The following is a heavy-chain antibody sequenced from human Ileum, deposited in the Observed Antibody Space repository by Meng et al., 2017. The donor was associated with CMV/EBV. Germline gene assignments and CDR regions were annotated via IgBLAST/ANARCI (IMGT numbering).Heavy chain of an antibody. CDR2: INQYGST. CDR1: GSFSPYT. V-gene: IGHV4-34*01. Sequence: QGQIQQLGAGLLKPSETLSLTCSLGGSFSPYTWSWIRQAPGKGLEWIGEINQYGSTNFNPSVKSRVTISRDTSKNQFSLRLNSVTAADAAVYYCVTADHHAIKYWGQGTLVTVSS. D-gene: IGHD5-12*01. CDR3: VTADHHAIKY. J-gene: IGHJ4*02.